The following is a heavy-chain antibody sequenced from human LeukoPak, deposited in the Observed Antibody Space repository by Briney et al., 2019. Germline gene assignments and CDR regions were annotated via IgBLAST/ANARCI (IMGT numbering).Heavy chain of an antibody. J-gene: IGHJ4*02. CDR3: ARVGSSSWYWGYVDY. CDR1: GFTFSDYY. CDR2: ISSSGSTI. V-gene: IGHV3-11*04. Sequence: GGSLRHSCAASGFTFSDYYMSWIRQAPGKGLEWVSYISSSGSTIYYADSVKGRFTISGDNAKNSLYLQMNSLRAEDTAVYYCARVGSSSWYWGYVDYWGQGTLVTVSS. D-gene: IGHD6-13*01.